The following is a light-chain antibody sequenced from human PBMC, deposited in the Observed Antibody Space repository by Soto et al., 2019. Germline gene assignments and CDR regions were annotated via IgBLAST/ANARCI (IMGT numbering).Light chain of an antibody. CDR3: CSYAGRSILGV. Sequence: QSVQTQPATESGSPGQSIPISCTGTSSDVGTYNLASWYQQRPGKAPKLMIYEVNKRPSGISNRFSCSKSGNTASLTISGLQADDEADYYCCSYAGRSILGVFGPGTKVTVL. CDR1: SSDVGTYNL. V-gene: IGLV2-23*02. CDR2: EVN. J-gene: IGLJ1*01.